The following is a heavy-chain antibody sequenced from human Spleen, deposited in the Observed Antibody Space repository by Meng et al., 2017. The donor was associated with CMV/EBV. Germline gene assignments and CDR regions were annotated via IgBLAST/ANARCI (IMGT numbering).Heavy chain of an antibody. D-gene: IGHD6-19*01. V-gene: IGHV2-5*02. J-gene: IGHJ5*02. CDR3: AHSPEYSSVGWFDP. CDR2: IYWDDDK. CDR1: GYSLRTSRVG. Sequence: LQDSEPSLDKPSQSLTLTYPFCGYSLRTSRVGVGWIRQPPGKALVWLALIYWDDDKRYSPSLKSRLTITKDTSKNQVVLTMTNMDPVDTATYYCAHSPEYSSVGWFDPWGQGTLVTVSS.